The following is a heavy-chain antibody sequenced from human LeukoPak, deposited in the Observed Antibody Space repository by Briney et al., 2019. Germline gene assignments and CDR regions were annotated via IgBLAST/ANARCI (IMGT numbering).Heavy chain of an antibody. Sequence: GESLRLSCAASGFTFSSYAMSWVRQAPGKGLERVSGINTSGSSTAYADSVKGRFTITRDNPRNTLYMQMNSLRAEDTAIYYCAIMHPYYDGNGYWVQWGQGTLVTVSS. CDR3: AIMHPYYDGNGYWVQ. J-gene: IGHJ4*02. D-gene: IGHD3-22*01. V-gene: IGHV3-23*01. CDR2: INTSGSST. CDR1: GFTFSSYA.